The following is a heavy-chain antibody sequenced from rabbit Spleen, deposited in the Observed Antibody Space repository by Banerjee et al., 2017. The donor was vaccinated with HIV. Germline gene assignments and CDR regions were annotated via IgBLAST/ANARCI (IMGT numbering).Heavy chain of an antibody. D-gene: IGHD2-1*01. Sequence: QEQLKESGGGLVQPGGSLKLSCKASGFDFSNYGVSWVRQAPGKGLEWIGYIEPIFGNTYYANWVNGRFTISSHNAQNTLYLQLSSLTAADTATYFCVRDQAGDADYGPYYLNLWGQGTLSPS. CDR3: VRDQAGDADYGPYYLNL. CDR1: GFDFSNYG. J-gene: IGHJ4*01. CDR2: IEPIFGNT. V-gene: IGHV1S47*01.